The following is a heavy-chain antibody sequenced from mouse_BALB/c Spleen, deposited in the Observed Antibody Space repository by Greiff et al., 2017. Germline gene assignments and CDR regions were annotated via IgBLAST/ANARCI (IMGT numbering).Heavy chain of an antibody. J-gene: IGHJ4*01. V-gene: IGHV2-9*02. Sequence: VMLVESGPGLVAPSQSLSITCTVSGFSLTSYGVHWFRQPPGKGLEWLGVIWAGGSTNYNSALMSRLSISKDNSKSQVFLKMNSLQTDDTAMYYCARDRGNYVGAMDYWGQGTSVTVSS. D-gene: IGHD2-1*01. CDR1: GFSLTSYG. CDR2: IWAGGST. CDR3: ARDRGNYVGAMDY.